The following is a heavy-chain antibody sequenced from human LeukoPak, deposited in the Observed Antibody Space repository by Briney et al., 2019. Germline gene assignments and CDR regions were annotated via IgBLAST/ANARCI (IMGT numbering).Heavy chain of an antibody. V-gene: IGHV4-34*01. CDR1: GGSFSGYY. CDR3: ARGDRVLDY. Sequence: SETLSLTCAVYGGSFSGYYRSWIRQPPGKGLEWIGEINHSGSTNYNPSLKSRVTISVDTSKNQFSLKLSSVTAADTAVYYCARGDRVLDYWGQGTLVTVSS. J-gene: IGHJ4*02. CDR2: INHSGST.